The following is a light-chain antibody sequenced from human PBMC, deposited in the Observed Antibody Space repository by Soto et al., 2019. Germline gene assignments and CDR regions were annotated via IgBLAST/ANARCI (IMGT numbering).Light chain of an antibody. CDR1: QSISSY. V-gene: IGKV3-11*01. Sequence: EVVMTQSPASLSLSPGERATLSCRASQSISSYLAWYQQKPGHAPRLLIYDASNRATGIPARFSGSGSGTDFTLTISSLEPEDFAVYYCQQRVNWPPLTFGGGTKVEI. CDR2: DAS. CDR3: QQRVNWPPLT. J-gene: IGKJ4*01.